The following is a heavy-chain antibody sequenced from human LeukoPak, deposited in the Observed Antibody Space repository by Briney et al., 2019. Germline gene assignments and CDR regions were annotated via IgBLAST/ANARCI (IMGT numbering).Heavy chain of an antibody. V-gene: IGHV3-30*03. CDR2: IANDGSIK. CDR3: AREASGYDFDY. J-gene: IGHJ4*02. D-gene: IGHD5-12*01. CDR1: GFTFSTYG. Sequence: GGSLRLSCAASGFTFSTYGMHWVRQAPGKGLEWVTVIANDGSIKYYADSVKGRFTISRDNSKNTLYLQMNRLTTVDTAVYYCAREASGYDFDYWGQGTLVTVSA.